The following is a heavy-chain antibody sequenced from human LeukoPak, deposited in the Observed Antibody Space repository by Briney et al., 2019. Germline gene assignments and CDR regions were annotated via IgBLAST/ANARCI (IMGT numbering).Heavy chain of an antibody. D-gene: IGHD3-16*01. J-gene: IGHJ4*02. V-gene: IGHV3-30*04. CDR3: AKEGEGDSWDSLDY. CDR1: GFTFSSFA. CDR2: ISIDGTRE. Sequence: GGSLRLSCAASGFTFSSFAMHWVRQAPGKGLEWVTVISIDGTREHYADSVKGRFTISRDNSKSTLYPQMDSLRAEDTAVYYCAKEGEGDSWDSLDYWGQGTLVTVTS.